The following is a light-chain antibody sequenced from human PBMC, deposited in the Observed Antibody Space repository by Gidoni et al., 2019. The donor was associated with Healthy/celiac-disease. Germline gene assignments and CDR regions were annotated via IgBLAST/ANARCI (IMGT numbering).Light chain of an antibody. J-gene: IGLJ3*02. V-gene: IGLV2-23*02. CDR1: SSDVGSYNL. CDR2: EVS. CDR3: CSYAGGRV. Sequence: QSALTQPASVSGSPGQSITISCTGTSSDVGSYNLVSWYQQHPGKAPKLMIYEVSKRPSGVSNSFSGSKSGNTASLTISGLQAEDEADYYCCSYAGGRVCGGGTKLTVL.